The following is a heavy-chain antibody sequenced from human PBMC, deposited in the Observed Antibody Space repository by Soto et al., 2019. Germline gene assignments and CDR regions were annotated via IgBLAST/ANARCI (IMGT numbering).Heavy chain of an antibody. V-gene: IGHV4-34*01. Sequence: QVQLQQWGAGLLKPSETLSLTCAVYGGSFSGYYWSWIRQPPGKGLEWIGEINHSGSTNYNPSLNSRVTISVDTSKNQFSLKLSSVTAADTAVYYCARTYSSSWEYGMDVWGQGTTVTVSS. CDR1: GGSFSGYY. J-gene: IGHJ6*02. CDR2: INHSGST. D-gene: IGHD6-13*01. CDR3: ARTYSSSWEYGMDV.